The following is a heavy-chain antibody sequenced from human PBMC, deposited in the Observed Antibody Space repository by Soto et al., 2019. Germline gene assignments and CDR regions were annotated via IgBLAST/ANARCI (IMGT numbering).Heavy chain of an antibody. J-gene: IGHJ4*02. CDR2: IYYSGST. Sequence: QVQLQESGPGLVKPSETLSLTCTVSGGSISSYYWSWIRQPPGKGLEWIGYIYYSGSTNYNPSLKSRVTISVDTSKNQFSLKLSSVTAADTAVYYCARASSSGWYTYWGQGTLVTVSS. CDR3: ARASSSGWYTY. CDR1: GGSISSYY. D-gene: IGHD6-19*01. V-gene: IGHV4-59*01.